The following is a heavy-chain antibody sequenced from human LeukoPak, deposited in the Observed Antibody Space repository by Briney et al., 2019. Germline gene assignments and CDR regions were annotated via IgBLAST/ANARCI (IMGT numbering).Heavy chain of an antibody. CDR2: MNPNSGNT. D-gene: IGHD2-21*02. J-gene: IGHJ4*02. CDR3: ARTTSMTASGYDY. V-gene: IGHV1-8*01. CDR1: GYTFTSYD. Sequence: ASVKVSCKASGYTFTSYDINWVRQATGQGLEWMGWMNPNSGNTGYAQKFQGRVTMTRNTSISTAYMELSSLRSEDTAAYYCARTTSMTASGYDYWGQGTLVTVSS.